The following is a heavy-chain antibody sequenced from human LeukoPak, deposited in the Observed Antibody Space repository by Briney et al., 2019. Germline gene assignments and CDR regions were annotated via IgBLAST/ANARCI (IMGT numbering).Heavy chain of an antibody. J-gene: IGHJ4*02. CDR3: ARDYTIFGVVPEYYFDY. CDR2: INPNSGGT. D-gene: IGHD3-3*01. Sequence: ASVKVPCKASGYTLTGYYMHWVRPAPGQGLEWMGWINPNSGGTNYAQKFQGGVTMTRETSISTACMELSRLRSDDTAVYYCARDYTIFGVVPEYYFDYWGQGTLVTVSS. V-gene: IGHV1-2*02. CDR1: GYTLTGYY.